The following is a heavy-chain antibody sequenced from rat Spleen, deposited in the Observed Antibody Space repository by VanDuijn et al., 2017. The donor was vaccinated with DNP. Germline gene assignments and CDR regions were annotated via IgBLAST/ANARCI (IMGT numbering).Heavy chain of an antibody. CDR2: ISNSGIT. D-gene: IGHD1-6*01. V-gene: IGHV2-6*01. J-gene: IGHJ1*01. Sequence: QVQLKESGPGLVQPSQTLSLTCTVSGFSLTSYTVSWVRQPPGKGLEWIAAISNSGITYYNSALKSRLSVSRDTSKSQVLLKMNSLQTEDTAMYFCARSQFMYTTDGGYFDFWGPGTMVTVSS. CDR3: ARSQFMYTTDGGYFDF. CDR1: GFSLTSYT.